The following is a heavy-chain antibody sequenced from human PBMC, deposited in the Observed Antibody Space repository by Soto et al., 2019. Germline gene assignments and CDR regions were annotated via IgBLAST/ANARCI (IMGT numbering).Heavy chain of an antibody. D-gene: IGHD3-16*02. CDR3: ARAATIVGPFDY. V-gene: IGHV1-69*02. J-gene: IGHJ4*02. CDR2: IIPILGIA. CDR1: GGTFSSYT. Sequence: QVQMVQSGAEVKKPGSSVKVSCKASGGTFSSYTISWVRQAPGQGLEWMGRIIPILGIANYAQKFQGRVTITADKSTSAAYVELRSLRSEDTAVYYCARAATIVGPFDYWGQGTLVTVSS.